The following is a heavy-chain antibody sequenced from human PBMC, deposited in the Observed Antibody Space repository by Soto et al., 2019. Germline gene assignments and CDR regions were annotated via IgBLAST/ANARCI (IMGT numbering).Heavy chain of an antibody. Sequence: ASETLSLTCTVSGGSISSGDYYWSWIRQPPGKGLEWIGYIYYSGSTNYNPSLKSRVTISVDTSKNQFSLKLSSVTAADTAVYYCARENRYCSGGSCFLNYYYYYMDVWGKGTTVTVSS. D-gene: IGHD2-15*01. CDR1: GGSISSGDYY. J-gene: IGHJ6*03. V-gene: IGHV4-61*08. CDR2: IYYSGST. CDR3: ARENRYCSGGSCFLNYYYYYMDV.